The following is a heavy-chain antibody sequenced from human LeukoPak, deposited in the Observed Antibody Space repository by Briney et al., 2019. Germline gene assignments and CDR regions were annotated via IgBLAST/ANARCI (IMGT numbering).Heavy chain of an antibody. CDR3: ARDAYDDASES. V-gene: IGHV3-7*01. D-gene: IGHD3-3*01. J-gene: IGHJ5*02. Sequence: TGGSLRPSCAASGFTFSGYWMTWVRQAPGKGLEWVANLRPDGSDKYYADSVKGRFTISRDNAKNSLYLQMNGPRADDTAIYYCARDAYDDASESWGQGTLVTVSS. CDR1: GFTFSGYW. CDR2: LRPDGSDK.